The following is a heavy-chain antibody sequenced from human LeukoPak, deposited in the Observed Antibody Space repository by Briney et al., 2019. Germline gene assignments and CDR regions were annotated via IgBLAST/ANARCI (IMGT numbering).Heavy chain of an antibody. CDR2: IRYDGSFK. CDR1: GFTFSSYA. D-gene: IGHD3-10*01. Sequence: GGSLRLSCAASGFTFSSYAMHWVRQAPGKGLEWVALIRYDGSFKSYADSVKGRFTISRDNSKNTLYLQMSSLRAEDTAVYYCAKAGRGGAITMVRGVKGDYYYMDVWGKGTTVTISS. CDR3: AKAGRGGAITMVRGVKGDYYYMDV. J-gene: IGHJ6*03. V-gene: IGHV3-30*02.